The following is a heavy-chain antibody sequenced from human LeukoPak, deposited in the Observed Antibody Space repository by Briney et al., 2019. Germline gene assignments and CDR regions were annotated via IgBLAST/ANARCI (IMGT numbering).Heavy chain of an antibody. D-gene: IGHD3-10*02. V-gene: IGHV3-21*01. Sequence: PGGSLRLSCAASGFTFSSYEMNWVRQAPGKGLEWVSSISSSSSYIYYADSVKGRFTISRDNAKNSLHLQMNSLRAEDTAVYYCAELGITMIGGVWGKGTTVTISS. CDR3: AELGITMIGGV. CDR1: GFTFSSYE. J-gene: IGHJ6*04. CDR2: ISSSSSYI.